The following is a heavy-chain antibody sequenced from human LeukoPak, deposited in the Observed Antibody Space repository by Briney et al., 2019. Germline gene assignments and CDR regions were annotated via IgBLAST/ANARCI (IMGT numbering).Heavy chain of an antibody. CDR1: GFTFSSYS. Sequence: GGSLRLSCEASGFTFSSYSMNWVRQAPGKGLEWVSYISSSSSTIYYADSVKGRFTISRDNAKNSLYLQMNSLRAEDTAVYYCASSPKRPPLDYWGQGTLVTVSS. J-gene: IGHJ4*02. CDR3: ASSPKRPPLDY. CDR2: ISSSSSTI. V-gene: IGHV3-48*01.